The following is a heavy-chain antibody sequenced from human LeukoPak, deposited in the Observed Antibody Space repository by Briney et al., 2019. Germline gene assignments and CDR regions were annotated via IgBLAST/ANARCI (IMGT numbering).Heavy chain of an antibody. CDR1: GGSISSYY. CDR2: IYYSGST. Sequence: SETLSLTCTVSGGSISSYYWSWIRRPPGKGLEWIGYIYYSGSTNYNPSLKSRVTISVDTSKNQFSLKLSSVTAADTAVYYCARVGSYCRGGSCYGWFDPWGQGTLVTVSS. J-gene: IGHJ5*02. V-gene: IGHV4-59*01. CDR3: ARVGSYCRGGSCYGWFDP. D-gene: IGHD2-15*01.